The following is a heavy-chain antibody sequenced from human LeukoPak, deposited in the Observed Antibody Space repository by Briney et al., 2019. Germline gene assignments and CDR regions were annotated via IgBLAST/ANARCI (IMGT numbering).Heavy chain of an antibody. D-gene: IGHD4-17*01. CDR2: VSGSGGAT. CDR3: TTGSYGDYGFDY. V-gene: IGHV3-23*01. Sequence: GGSLRLSCAASGFTFSNYAMSWVRQAPGKGLEWVSGVSGSGGATYYADSVKGRFTISRDNSKNTLYLQMNSLKTEDTAVYYCTTGSYGDYGFDYWGQGTLVTVSS. CDR1: GFTFSNYA. J-gene: IGHJ4*02.